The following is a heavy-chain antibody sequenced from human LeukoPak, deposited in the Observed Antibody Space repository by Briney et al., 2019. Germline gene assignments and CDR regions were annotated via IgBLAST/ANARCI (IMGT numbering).Heavy chain of an antibody. V-gene: IGHV1-2*02. J-gene: IGHJ5*02. D-gene: IGHD1-7*01. CDR1: GYTFTGYY. CDR3: ARVPTGFPGTTPKTRNWFDP. CDR2: INPNSGGT. Sequence: ASVKVSCKASGYTFTGYYMHWVRQAPGQGLEWMGWINPNSGGTNYAQKFQGRVTMTRDTSISTAYMELSRLRSDDTAAYYCARVPTGFPGTTPKTRNWFDPWGQGTLVTVSS.